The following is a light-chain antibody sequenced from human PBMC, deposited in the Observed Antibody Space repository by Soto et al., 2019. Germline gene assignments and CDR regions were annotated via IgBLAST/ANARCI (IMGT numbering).Light chain of an antibody. CDR2: MAS. CDR1: QSLLYSNGFHY. CDR3: KQAAHTPWT. V-gene: IGKV2-28*01. Sequence: LTQSPLSLPVRPGEPASISCRSSQSLLYSNGFHYLEWYLQRPGQSPQLLIYMASNRVSGVPDTFSGSGSGTDFTLRISRVEAEDVGTYYCKQAAHTPWTFGQGTKVEIK. J-gene: IGKJ1*01.